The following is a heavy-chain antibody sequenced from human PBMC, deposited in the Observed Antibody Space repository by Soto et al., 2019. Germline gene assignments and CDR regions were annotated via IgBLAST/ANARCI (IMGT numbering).Heavy chain of an antibody. J-gene: IGHJ5*02. V-gene: IGHV1-69*13. Sequence: AASVKVSCKASGGTFSSYAISWVRQAPGQRLEWMGGIIPIFGTANYAQKFQGRVTITADESTSTAYMELSSLRSEDTAVYYCASLGYSSGFDPWGQGTLVTVSS. CDR3: ASLGYSSGFDP. CDR2: IIPIFGTA. CDR1: GGTFSSYA. D-gene: IGHD6-19*01.